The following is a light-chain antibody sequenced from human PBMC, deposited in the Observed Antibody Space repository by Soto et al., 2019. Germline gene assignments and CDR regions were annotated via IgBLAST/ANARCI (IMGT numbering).Light chain of an antibody. CDR2: GAF. CDR3: QQSGSSPYT. Sequence: EIVLTQSPGTLSLSPGERATLSCRASQSLNTNYLVWYQQKPGQAPRLLIYGAFSRATGIPDRFTGSGSGTDFTLTISRLEPEDFAVYFCQQSGSSPYTFGQGTKLEIK. V-gene: IGKV3-20*01. CDR1: QSLNTNY. J-gene: IGKJ2*01.